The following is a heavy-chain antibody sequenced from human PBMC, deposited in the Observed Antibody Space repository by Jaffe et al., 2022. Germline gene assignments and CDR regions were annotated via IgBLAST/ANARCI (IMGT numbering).Heavy chain of an antibody. CDR3: ARDRLQDYIWGSHPSGAFDI. J-gene: IGHJ3*02. D-gene: IGHD3-16*01. CDR2: INPNSGGT. CDR1: GYTFTGYY. V-gene: IGHV1-2*06. Sequence: QVQLVQSGAEVKKPGASVKVSCKASGYTFTGYYMHWVRQAPGQGLEWMGRINPNSGGTNYAQKFQGRVTMTRDTSISTAYMELSRLRSDDTAVYYCARDRLQDYIWGSHPSGAFDIWGQGTMVTVSS.